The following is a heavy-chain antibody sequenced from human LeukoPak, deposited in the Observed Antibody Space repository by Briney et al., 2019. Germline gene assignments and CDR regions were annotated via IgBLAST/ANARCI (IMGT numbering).Heavy chain of an antibody. Sequence: GGSLRLSCAASGFTFDDYGMSWVRQAPGKGLEWVSSINWNGGSTGYADSMKGRFTISRDNAKNSLYLQMNSLRAEDTALYYCAREPRNYGDFNYYYYYYMTSGAKGPRSPSP. J-gene: IGHJ6*03. CDR1: GFTFDDYG. CDR3: AREPRNYGDFNYYYYYYMTS. D-gene: IGHD4-17*01. V-gene: IGHV3-20*04. CDR2: INWNGGST.